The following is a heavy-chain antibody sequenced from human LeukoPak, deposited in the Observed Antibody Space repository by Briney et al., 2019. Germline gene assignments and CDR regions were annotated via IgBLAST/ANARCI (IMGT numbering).Heavy chain of an antibody. V-gene: IGHV3-74*01. D-gene: IGHD6-13*01. J-gene: IGHJ4*02. CDR1: GFTLSNYW. Sequence: GGSLRLSCAASGFTLSNYWMHWVRQLPVPGKGLVWVSRISSDGQSTRYANSVKGRFTISRDNSKNTLYLQMNSLRAEDTAVYYCARASGESSSWLHLDYWGQGTLVTVSS. CDR3: ARASGESSSWLHLDY. CDR2: ISSDGQST.